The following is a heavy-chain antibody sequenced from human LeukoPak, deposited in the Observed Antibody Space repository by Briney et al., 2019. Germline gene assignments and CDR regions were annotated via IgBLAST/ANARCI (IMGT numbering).Heavy chain of an antibody. Sequence: ASVTVSCMSSGYTFTSYGISGVRPAPGQVLGWMEWISDYNGNKNYAQNLKGRVTMTTDTYTSTAYMEQRSLRSCATAVYYFARGTYFGCWGKGTLVTVSS. CDR2: ISDYNGNK. CDR3: ARGTYFGC. V-gene: IGHV1-18*01. CDR1: GYTFTSYG. J-gene: IGHJ4*02. D-gene: IGHD1/OR15-1a*01.